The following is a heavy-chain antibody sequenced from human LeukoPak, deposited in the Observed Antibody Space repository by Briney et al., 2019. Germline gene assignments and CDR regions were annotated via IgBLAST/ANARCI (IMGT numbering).Heavy chain of an antibody. CDR2: ISGSGGST. V-gene: IGHV3-23*01. CDR3: ARDGTYSSTSPFDY. D-gene: IGHD6-6*01. J-gene: IGHJ4*02. Sequence: GGSLRLSCAASGFTFSSYAMSWVRQAPGKGLEWVSAISGSGGSTYYADSVKGRFTISRDNSKNTLYLQMNSLRAEDTAVYYCARDGTYSSTSPFDYWGQGTLVTVSS. CDR1: GFTFSSYA.